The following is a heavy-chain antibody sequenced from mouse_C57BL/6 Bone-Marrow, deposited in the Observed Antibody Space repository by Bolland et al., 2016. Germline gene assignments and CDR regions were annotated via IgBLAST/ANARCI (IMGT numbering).Heavy chain of an antibody. Sequence: GGDYIYYADTVKGRFTISRDNARNTLYLQMSSLKSEDTAMSYCTRGGDYSWFAYWGQGTLV. V-gene: IGHV5-9-1*02. CDR2: GGDYI. D-gene: IGHD1-1*01. CDR3: TRGGDYSWFAY. J-gene: IGHJ3*01.